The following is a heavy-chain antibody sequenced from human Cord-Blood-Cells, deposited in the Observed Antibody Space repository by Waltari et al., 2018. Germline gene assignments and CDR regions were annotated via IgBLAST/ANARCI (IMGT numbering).Heavy chain of an antibody. CDR3: ARVGATTDAFDI. J-gene: IGHJ3*02. CDR1: GYTFTGYY. CDR2: INPKSGGT. Sequence: QVQLVQSGAEVKKPGDSVKVSCKASGYTFTGYYMPWVRQAPGQGLEWMGWINPKSGGTNYAQKFQGRVTMTRDTSISTAYMELSRLRSDDTAVYYCARVGATTDAFDIWGQGTMVTVSS. D-gene: IGHD1-26*01. V-gene: IGHV1-2*02.